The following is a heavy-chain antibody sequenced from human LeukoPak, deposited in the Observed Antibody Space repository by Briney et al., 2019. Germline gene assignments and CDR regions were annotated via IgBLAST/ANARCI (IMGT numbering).Heavy chain of an antibody. CDR1: GYTFTSYY. Sequence: ASVKVSCKASGYTFTSYYMHWVRQAPGQGLEWMGIINPSGGSTSYAQKFQGRVTMTRDTSISTAYMELSRLRSDDTAVYYCARDNIVVVPAAMGDWFDPWGQGTLVTVSS. J-gene: IGHJ5*02. V-gene: IGHV1-46*01. D-gene: IGHD2-2*01. CDR3: ARDNIVVVPAAMGDWFDP. CDR2: INPSGGST.